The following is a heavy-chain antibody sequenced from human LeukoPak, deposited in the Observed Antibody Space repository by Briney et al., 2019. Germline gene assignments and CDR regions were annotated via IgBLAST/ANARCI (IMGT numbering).Heavy chain of an antibody. V-gene: IGHV3-23*01. D-gene: IGHD3-22*01. CDR3: AKEGYYDSSGYYGDAFDI. Sequence: GGSLRLSCAASGFTFSSYAMSWVRQAPGKGLGWVSAISGSGGSTYYADSVKGRFTISRDNSKSTLYLQMNSLRAEDTAVYYCAKEGYYDSSGYYGDAFDIWGQGTMVTVSS. CDR1: GFTFSSYA. CDR2: ISGSGGST. J-gene: IGHJ3*02.